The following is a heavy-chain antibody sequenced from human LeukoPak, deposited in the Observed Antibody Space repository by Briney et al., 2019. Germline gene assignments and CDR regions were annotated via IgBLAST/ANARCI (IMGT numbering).Heavy chain of an antibody. CDR3: AKTRGHSYGRPIDS. Sequence: PGGSLRLSCVAPGFTFSSYGMTWVRQAPGKGLEWVSAIRSGGATTFYADSVKGRFTISRDNSKNRLFLQMNSLRAEDTAIYYCAKTRGHSYGRPIDSWGQGTLVTVSS. CDR1: GFTFSSYG. D-gene: IGHD5-18*01. CDR2: IRSGGATT. V-gene: IGHV3-23*01. J-gene: IGHJ4*02.